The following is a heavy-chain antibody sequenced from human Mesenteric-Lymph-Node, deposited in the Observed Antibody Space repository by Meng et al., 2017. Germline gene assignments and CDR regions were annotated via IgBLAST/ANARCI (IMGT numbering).Heavy chain of an antibody. CDR2: IYDIADT. J-gene: IGHJ4*02. V-gene: IGHV4-59*01. CDR3: ARLWGYEPWLVYIDY. D-gene: IGHD6-19*01. Sequence: SETLSLTCTVSGGSINNFYRSWIRQPPGKGLEWIGYIYDIADTNSNPSLKSRVTISLDTYKNQFSLKLSSVTAADAAVYYCARLWGYEPWLVYIDYWGQGTLVTVSS. CDR1: GGSINNFY.